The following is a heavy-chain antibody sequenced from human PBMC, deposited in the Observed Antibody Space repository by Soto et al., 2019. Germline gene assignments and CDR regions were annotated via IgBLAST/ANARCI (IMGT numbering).Heavy chain of an antibody. CDR1: GGTFSSYA. CDR3: ASPGGSYYGGVVF. D-gene: IGHD1-26*01. J-gene: IGHJ4*02. V-gene: IGHV1-69*12. CDR2: IIPIFGTA. Sequence: QVQLVQSGAEVKKPGSSVKVSCKASGGTFSSYAISWVRQAPGQGLEWMGGIIPIFGTADYAQKFQGRVTITVDESTSTAYMEVNSLISEDTAVYYCASPGGSYYGGVVFWGQGTVVTVSS.